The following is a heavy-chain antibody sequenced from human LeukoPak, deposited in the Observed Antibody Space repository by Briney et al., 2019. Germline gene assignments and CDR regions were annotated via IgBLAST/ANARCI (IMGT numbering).Heavy chain of an antibody. CDR3: AKDSNYDFWSGYSFDY. CDR1: GFTFSSYG. CDR2: IRYDGSNK. V-gene: IGHV3-30*02. J-gene: IGHJ4*02. Sequence: GGSLRFSCAASGFTFSSYGMHWVRQAPGKGLEWVAFIRYDGSNKYYADSVKGRFTISRDNSKNTLYLQMNSLRAEDTAVYYCAKDSNYDFWSGYSFDYWGQGTLVTVSS. D-gene: IGHD3-3*01.